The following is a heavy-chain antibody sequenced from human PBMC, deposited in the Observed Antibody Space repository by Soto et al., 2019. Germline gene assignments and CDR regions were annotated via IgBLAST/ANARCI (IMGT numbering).Heavy chain of an antibody. CDR3: ARGPNYYGSPSSGNFGY. V-gene: IGHV4-31*03. J-gene: IGHJ4*02. D-gene: IGHD3-10*01. Sequence: SETLSLTCTFSGGSISSGGYYWSWIRQHPGKGLEWIGYIYYSGSTYYNPSLKSRVTISVDTSKNQFSLKLSSVTAADTAVYYCARGPNYYGSPSSGNFGYWGQGTLVTVSS. CDR2: IYYSGST. CDR1: GGSISSGGYY.